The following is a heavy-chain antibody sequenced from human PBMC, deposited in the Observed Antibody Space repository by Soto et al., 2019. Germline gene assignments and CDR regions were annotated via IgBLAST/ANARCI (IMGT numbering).Heavy chain of an antibody. CDR2: ISSSSSTI. J-gene: IGHJ4*02. D-gene: IGHD3-16*01. Sequence: GGSLRLSCAASGFTFSDYSMNWVRQAPGKGLEWVSYISSSSSTIYYADSVKGRFTISRDNAKNSLYLHMNSLRAEDTAVYYCARSNSMITCDCRYWGQGTLVTVSS. CDR3: ARSNSMITCDCRY. CDR1: GFTFSDYS. V-gene: IGHV3-48*01.